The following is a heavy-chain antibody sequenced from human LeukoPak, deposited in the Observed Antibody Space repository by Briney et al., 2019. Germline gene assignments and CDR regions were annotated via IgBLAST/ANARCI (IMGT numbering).Heavy chain of an antibody. CDR1: GYTFTGYY. V-gene: IGHV1-2*02. CDR3: ARDRLQLVPYY. Sequence: ASVKVSCKASGYTFTGYYMHWVRQAPGQGLEWMGWINPDSGGTNNAQKFQGRVTMTRDTSISTAYMELSRLRSDDTAVYYCARDRLQLVPYYWGQGTLVTVSS. CDR2: INPDSGGT. D-gene: IGHD6-13*01. J-gene: IGHJ4*02.